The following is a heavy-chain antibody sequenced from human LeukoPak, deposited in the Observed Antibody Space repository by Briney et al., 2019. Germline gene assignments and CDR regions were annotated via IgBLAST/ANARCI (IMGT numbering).Heavy chain of an antibody. V-gene: IGHV1-46*01. CDR3: ARDRDLLWFGELRGYENWFDP. J-gene: IGHJ5*02. CDR2: INPSGGST. Sequence: ASVKVSCKASGYTFTSYYMHWVRQAPGQGLEWMGIINPSGGSTSYAQKFQGRVTMTRDMSTSTVYMELSSLRAEDTAVYYCARDRDLLWFGELRGYENWFDPWGQGTLVTVSS. D-gene: IGHD3-10*01. CDR1: GYTFTSYY.